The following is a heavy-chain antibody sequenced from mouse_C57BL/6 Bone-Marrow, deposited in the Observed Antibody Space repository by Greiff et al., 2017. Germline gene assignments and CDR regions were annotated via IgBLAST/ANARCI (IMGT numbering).Heavy chain of an antibody. CDR3: ARSYRFDY. Sequence: QVQLQQPGADLVRPGSSVKLSCKASGYTFTSYCMAWVRQRPGQGLEWIGNINPSDSETYYPQKFKDKATFTVDKSSSTAYMQLSSRTAEDSAVYYCARSYRFDYGGKGTTLTVSS. V-gene: IGHV1-61*01. J-gene: IGHJ2*01. CDR2: INPSDSET. CDR1: GYTFTSYC. D-gene: IGHD2-14*01.